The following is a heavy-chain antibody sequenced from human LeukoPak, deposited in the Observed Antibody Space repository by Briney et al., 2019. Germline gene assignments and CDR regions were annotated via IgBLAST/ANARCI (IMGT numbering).Heavy chain of an antibody. Sequence: ASVKVSCKASGYTFTGYYMHWVRQAPGQGLEWMGWINPNSGGTNYAQKFQGWVTMTRDTSISTAYMELSRLRSDDTAVYYCARDYDPEYYYDSSGGDYWGQGTLVTVSS. CDR3: ARDYDPEYYYDSSGGDY. CDR2: INPNSGGT. V-gene: IGHV1-2*04. CDR1: GYTFTGYY. D-gene: IGHD3-22*01. J-gene: IGHJ4*02.